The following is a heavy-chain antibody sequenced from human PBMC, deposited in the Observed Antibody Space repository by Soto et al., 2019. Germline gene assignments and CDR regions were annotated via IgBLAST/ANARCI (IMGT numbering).Heavy chain of an antibody. J-gene: IGHJ5*02. Sequence: SETLSLTCSVSGDSISSRDYYWSWIRQPPGKGLEWIGYIHYSGSNLYNPSLKSRVTMSIDTSKNQFSLKLSSVTATDTAVYCCAGGFCIRGSCDWLDPWGQGSLVTVSS. V-gene: IGHV4-30-4*01. CDR3: AGGFCIRGSCDWLDP. CDR1: GDSISSRDYY. CDR2: IHYSGSN. D-gene: IGHD2-15*01.